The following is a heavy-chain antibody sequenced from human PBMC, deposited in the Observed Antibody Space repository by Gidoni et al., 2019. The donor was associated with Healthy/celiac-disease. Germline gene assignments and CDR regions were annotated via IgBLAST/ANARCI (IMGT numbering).Heavy chain of an antibody. CDR2: IIPIFGTA. J-gene: IGHJ4*02. Sequence: QVQLVQSGAEVKKPGSSVKVSCKASGCTFSSYAISWVRQAPGQGLEWMGGIIPIFGTANYAQKFQGRVTITADESTSTAYRELSSLRSEDTAVYYWARVEPGVAAAGVWDYWGQGTLVTVSS. CDR1: GCTFSSYA. CDR3: ARVEPGVAAAGVWDY. D-gene: IGHD6-13*01. V-gene: IGHV1-69*01.